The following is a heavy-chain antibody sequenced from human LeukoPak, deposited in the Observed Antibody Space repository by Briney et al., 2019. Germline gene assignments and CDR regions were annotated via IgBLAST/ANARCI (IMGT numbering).Heavy chain of an antibody. CDR1: GFTFSNAW. CDR2: TYAGGAS. CDR3: ARADSSKWWGLDP. D-gene: IGHD2-21*02. J-gene: IGHJ5*02. Sequence: GGSLRLSCAASGFTFSNAWMSWVRQAPGKRLEWVSVTYAGGASWYGDFVEGRFTISRDNSKNTVHLQMSGLRGDDTAIYYCARADSSKWWGLDPWGQGTLVTVAS. V-gene: IGHV3-53*01.